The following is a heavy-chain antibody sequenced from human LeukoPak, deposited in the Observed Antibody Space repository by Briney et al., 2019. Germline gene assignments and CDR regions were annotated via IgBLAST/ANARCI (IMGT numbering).Heavy chain of an antibody. D-gene: IGHD3-22*01. V-gene: IGHV1-69*04. CDR1: GATSSSFP. CDR3: ARDMPSSYYYDSSGYYSQIDY. J-gene: IGHJ4*02. CDR2: TIPILGLA. Sequence: SVKVSCKASGATSSSFPISGLRQAPGQGLEWMGRTIPILGLANYAQKLQGRVTMTTDTSTSTAYMELRSLRSDDTAVYYCARDMPSSYYYDSSGYYSQIDYWGQGTLVTVSS.